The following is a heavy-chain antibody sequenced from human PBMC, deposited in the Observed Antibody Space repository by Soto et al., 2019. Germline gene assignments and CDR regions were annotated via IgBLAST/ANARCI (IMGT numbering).Heavy chain of an antibody. CDR2: NIPILGTE. J-gene: IGHJ4*02. V-gene: IGHV1-69*13. CDR3: ARLPSLNTYYYDSSGH. D-gene: IGHD3-22*01. CDR1: GGSFSSCA. Sequence: SLKVSCEAGGGSFSSCAISWGRQGPGRVLGWRGGNIPILGTENYEQKLQGRVTITEDEFTSTAYMELSSLRSEDTAVYYCARLPSLNTYYYDSSGHWGQGTQVTVSA.